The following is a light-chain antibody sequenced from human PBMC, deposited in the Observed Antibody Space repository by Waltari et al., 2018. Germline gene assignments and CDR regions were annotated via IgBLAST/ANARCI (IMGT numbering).Light chain of an antibody. CDR3: SSYATTYSFV. Sequence: QSALTQPPSASGSPGQSVTIPCPGTTSDIAPSNYLSWYQQHPGKAPKLLIYEVSARPSGVPDRFSGSKSGNTASLTVSGLQAEDEADYYCSSYATTYSFVFGSGTRVAVL. CDR1: TSDIAPSNY. J-gene: IGLJ1*01. V-gene: IGLV2-8*01. CDR2: EVS.